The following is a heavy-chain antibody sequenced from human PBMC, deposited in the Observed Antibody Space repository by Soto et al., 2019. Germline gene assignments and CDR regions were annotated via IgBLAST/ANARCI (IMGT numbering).Heavy chain of an antibody. V-gene: IGHV1-69*13. CDR1: GDPFGSYA. CDR2: IIPIFGTA. J-gene: IGHJ6*02. CDR3: ARADPRFLYGMDV. Sequence: SVTLSWGASGDPFGSYAISWVREAPGQGLGWMGGIIPIFGTANYAQNLKGRVTITADESTSTAYMELSSLRSEDRAVYYCARADPRFLYGMDVGGQGATVTVSS. D-gene: IGHD3-3*01.